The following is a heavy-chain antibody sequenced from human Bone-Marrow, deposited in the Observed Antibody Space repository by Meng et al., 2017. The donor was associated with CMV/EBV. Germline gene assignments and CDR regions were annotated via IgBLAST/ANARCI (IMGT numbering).Heavy chain of an antibody. CDR2: INPNSGGT. CDR3: ARDRHTMVRGVNNWFDP. D-gene: IGHD3-10*01. J-gene: IGHJ5*02. V-gene: IGHV1-2*02. Sequence: ASVNVSCKASGYTFTGYYMHWVRQAPGQGLEWMGWINPNSGGTNYAQKFQGRVTMTRDTSISTAYMELSRLRSDDTAVYYCARDRHTMVRGVNNWFDPWGQRTLVTVSS. CDR1: GYTFTGYY.